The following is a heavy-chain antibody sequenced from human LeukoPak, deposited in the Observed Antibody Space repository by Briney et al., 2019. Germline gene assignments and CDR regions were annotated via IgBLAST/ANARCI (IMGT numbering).Heavy chain of an antibody. CDR3: AKGSSIDERYSQH. CDR1: GFTFSSYA. V-gene: IGHV3-30*02. CDR2: IRYDGSNK. D-gene: IGHD6-6*01. Sequence: GGSLRLSCAASGFTFSSYAMHWVRQAPGKGLEWVAFIRYDGSNKYYADSVKGRFTISRDNSKNTLYLQMNSLRAEDTAVYYCAKGSSIDERYSQHRGQGTLVIVSS. J-gene: IGHJ1*01.